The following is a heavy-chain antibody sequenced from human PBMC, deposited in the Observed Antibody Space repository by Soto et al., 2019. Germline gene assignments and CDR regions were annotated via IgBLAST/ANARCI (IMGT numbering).Heavy chain of an antibody. D-gene: IGHD1-26*01. CDR2: IIPIFGTA. J-gene: IGHJ4*02. V-gene: IGHV1-69*12. CDR3: ARGVLLTSSGSYSLAFDY. CDR1: GGTFSSYA. Sequence: QVQLVQSGAEVKKPGSSVKVSCKASGGTFSSYAISWVRQAPGQGLEWMGGIIPIFGTANYAQKFQGRVTITADESTSTAYMELSSLRSEDTAVYYCARGVLLTSSGSYSLAFDYWGQGTLVTVSS.